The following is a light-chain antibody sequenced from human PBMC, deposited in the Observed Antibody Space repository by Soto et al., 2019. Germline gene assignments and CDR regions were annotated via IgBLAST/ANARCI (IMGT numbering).Light chain of an antibody. CDR2: SDN. J-gene: IGLJ7*01. Sequence: QSVLTQPPSASGTPGQRVTIFCSGSSSNIGTNTVIWYQQLPGAAPKLLIYSDNQRPSGVPDRFSGAKSGTSASLAISGLPSEDEADYYCAAWDVSLVVFGGGTQLTVL. CDR3: AAWDVSLVV. CDR1: SSNIGTNT. V-gene: IGLV1-44*01.